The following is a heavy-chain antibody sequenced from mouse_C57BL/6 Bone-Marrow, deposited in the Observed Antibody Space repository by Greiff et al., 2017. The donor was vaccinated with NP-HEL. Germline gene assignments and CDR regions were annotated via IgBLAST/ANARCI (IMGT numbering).Heavy chain of an antibody. Sequence: QVQLQQPGAELVKPGASVKVSCKASGYTFTSYWMHWVKQRPGQGLEWIGRIHPSDSDTNYNQKFKGKATLTVDKSSSTAYMQLSSLTSEDSAVYYCAPLITTVVAFYWYFDVWGTGTTVTVSS. CDR2: IHPSDSDT. CDR3: APLITTVVAFYWYFDV. V-gene: IGHV1-74*01. CDR1: GYTFTSYW. D-gene: IGHD1-1*01. J-gene: IGHJ1*03.